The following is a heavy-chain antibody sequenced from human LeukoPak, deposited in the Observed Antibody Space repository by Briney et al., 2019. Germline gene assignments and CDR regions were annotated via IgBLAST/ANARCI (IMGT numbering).Heavy chain of an antibody. CDR3: ARDRVTMVRGVIILSAY. V-gene: IGHV1-3*01. Sequence: ASVKVSCKASGYTFTSYARHWVRQAPGQRLEWMGWINAGNGNKKYSQKFQGRVTITRDTSASTAYMELSSLRSEDTAVYYCARDRVTMVRGVIILSAYWGQGTLVTVSS. J-gene: IGHJ4*02. CDR2: INAGNGNK. CDR1: GYTFTSYA. D-gene: IGHD3-10*01.